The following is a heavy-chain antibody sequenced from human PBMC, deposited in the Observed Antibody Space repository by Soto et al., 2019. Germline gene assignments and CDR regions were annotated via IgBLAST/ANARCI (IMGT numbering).Heavy chain of an antibody. CDR1: GYDFTAYD. J-gene: IGHJ6*02. D-gene: IGHD6-13*01. CDR2: MNPINGAT. V-gene: IGHV1-8*02. CDR3: GRGPSPRAPAGGTPYYYAMDV. Sequence: ASVKVSCKASGYDFTAYDINWVRQASGQGLEWMGWMNPINGATGSARRFQGRVSMTRNTATGTAYLELTSLRSDDSAVYYCGRGPSPRAPAGGTPYYYAMDVRGQGTTVTVSS.